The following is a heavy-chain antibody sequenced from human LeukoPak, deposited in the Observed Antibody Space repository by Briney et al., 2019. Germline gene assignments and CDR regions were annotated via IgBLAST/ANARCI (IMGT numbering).Heavy chain of an antibody. J-gene: IGHJ4*02. Sequence: GASVKVSCKTSGYSFSDNYMHWVRQASGQGLEWMGWINPNSGDTNYAQKFQGRVTMTRDAAISTVYLELSRLRSDDTAVYYCAREVYGDSSFDYWGQGTLATVSS. V-gene: IGHV1-2*02. D-gene: IGHD4-17*01. CDR3: AREVYGDSSFDY. CDR1: GYSFSDNY. CDR2: INPNSGDT.